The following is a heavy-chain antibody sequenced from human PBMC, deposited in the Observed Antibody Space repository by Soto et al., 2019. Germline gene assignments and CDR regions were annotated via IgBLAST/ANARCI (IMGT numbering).Heavy chain of an antibody. J-gene: IGHJ1*01. CDR2: ISYDGSNK. CDR1: GFTFSSYA. V-gene: IGHV3-30-3*01. D-gene: IGHD2-15*01. Sequence: QVQLVESGGGVVQPGRSLRLSCAASGFTFSSYAMHWVRQAPGKGLEWVAVISYDGSNKYYADSVKGRFTISRDNSKNMLYLQMNSLRAEDTAVYYCARDLGYCSGGSCHEFQHWGQGTLVTVSS. CDR3: ARDLGYCSGGSCHEFQH.